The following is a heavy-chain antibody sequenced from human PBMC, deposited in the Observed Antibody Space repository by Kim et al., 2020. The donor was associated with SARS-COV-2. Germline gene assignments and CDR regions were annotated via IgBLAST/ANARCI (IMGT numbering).Heavy chain of an antibody. Sequence: SETLSLTCTVSGGSISSYYWSWIRQPPGKGLEWIGYIYYSGSTNYNPSLKSRVTISVDTSKNQFSLKLSSVTAADTAVYYCARRAYCSSTSCYLNNWFDPWGQGTLVTVSS. D-gene: IGHD2-2*01. J-gene: IGHJ5*02. CDR3: ARRAYCSSTSCYLNNWFDP. CDR1: GGSISSYY. CDR2: IYYSGST. V-gene: IGHV4-59*08.